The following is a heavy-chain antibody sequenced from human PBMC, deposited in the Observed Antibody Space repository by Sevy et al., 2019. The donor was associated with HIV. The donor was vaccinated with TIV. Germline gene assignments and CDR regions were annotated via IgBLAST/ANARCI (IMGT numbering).Heavy chain of an antibody. Sequence: SETLSLTCSLSGDSINNYRWWSWVRQPPGQGLEWIGEIFRTGKANYNASHESRVTISVDPSNNQIYLRLTSVTAADTAFYYCARHTTTTGTRGFDYWGQGALVTVSS. D-gene: IGHD1-1*01. V-gene: IGHV4-4*02. CDR2: IFRTGKA. J-gene: IGHJ4*02. CDR3: ARHTTTTGTRGFDY. CDR1: GDSINNYRW.